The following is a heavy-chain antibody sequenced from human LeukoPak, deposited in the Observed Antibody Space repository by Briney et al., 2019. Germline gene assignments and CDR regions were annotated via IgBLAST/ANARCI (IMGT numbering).Heavy chain of an antibody. CDR3: TRAPPYGSGYFDS. D-gene: IGHD3-10*01. V-gene: IGHV4-59*12. CDR1: GGSISSYY. Sequence: SETLSLTCTVSGGSISSYYWSWIRQPPGKGLEWIGYIYYSGSTNYNPSVKSRVTISVDTSKNQFSLRLNSVTAADTAVYYCTRAPPYGSGYFDSWGQGTVVTVSS. J-gene: IGHJ4*02. CDR2: IYYSGST.